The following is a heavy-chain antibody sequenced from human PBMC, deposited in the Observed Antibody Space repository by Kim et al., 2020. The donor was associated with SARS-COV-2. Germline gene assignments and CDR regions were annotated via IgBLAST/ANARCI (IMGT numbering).Heavy chain of an antibody. D-gene: IGHD5-12*01. CDR3: ARDGGYSGYDDYYFDY. J-gene: IGHJ4*02. V-gene: IGHV3-66*01. Sequence: VKGRFTISRDNSKNTLYLQMTSLRAEDTAVYYCARDGGYSGYDDYYFDYWGQGTLVTVSS.